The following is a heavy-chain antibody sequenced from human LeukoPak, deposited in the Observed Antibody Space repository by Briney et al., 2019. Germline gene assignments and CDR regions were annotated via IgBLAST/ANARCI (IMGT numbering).Heavy chain of an antibody. CDR1: GFTFSSYS. D-gene: IGHD6-19*01. CDR3: ARVAVAGDY. V-gene: IGHV3-21*01. CDR2: ISSSSSYI. J-gene: IGHJ4*02. Sequence: KSGGSLRLSCAASGFTFSSYSMNWVRQAPGKGLEWVSSISSSSSYIYYADSVKGRFTISRDNAKDSLYLQMNGLRAEDTAVYYCARVAVAGDYWGQGTLVTVSS.